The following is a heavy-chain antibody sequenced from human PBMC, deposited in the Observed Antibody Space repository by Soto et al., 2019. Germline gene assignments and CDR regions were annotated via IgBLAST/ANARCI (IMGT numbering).Heavy chain of an antibody. CDR3: AAGGSGRRLVPAGN. J-gene: IGHJ4*02. V-gene: IGHV1-58*01. Sequence: QMKLVQSGPEVKKPGTSVKVSCKASGFTFTSSAVQWVRQARGQRLKWIGWIVVGSGNTNYAQKLQERVTITRDMSTSTADMEMSSMRSEDTAGYYCAAGGSGRRLVPAGNWGQGTLVTVS. CDR1: GFTFTSSA. D-gene: IGHD2-2*01. CDR2: IVVGSGNT.